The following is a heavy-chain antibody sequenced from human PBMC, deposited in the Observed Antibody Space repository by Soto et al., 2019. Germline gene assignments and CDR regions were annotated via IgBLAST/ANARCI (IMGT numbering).Heavy chain of an antibody. CDR3: TRVYGSGRRDYYYMDV. CDR1: GFTFGDYA. J-gene: IGHJ6*03. CDR2: IRSKAYGGTT. D-gene: IGHD3-10*01. Sequence: GGSLRLSCTASGFTFGDYAMSWFRQAPGKGLEWVGFIRSKAYGGTTEYAASVKGRFTISRDDSKSIAYLQMNSLKTEDTAVYYCTRVYGSGRRDYYYMDVWGKGTTVTVSS. V-gene: IGHV3-49*03.